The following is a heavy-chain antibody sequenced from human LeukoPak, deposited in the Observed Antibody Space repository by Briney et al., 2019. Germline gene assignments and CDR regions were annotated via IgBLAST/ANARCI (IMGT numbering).Heavy chain of an antibody. CDR1: GCTFNDYT. Sequence: GGSLRPSCAASGCTFNDYTMHWVRRAPGKGLEWVSLISWDGGSTYYADSVKGRFTISRDNSKNSLYLQMNSPSTEDTALYYCAKEYTIGSGYDGMDVWGQGTTVTVSS. J-gene: IGHJ6*02. CDR3: AKEYTIGSGYDGMDV. D-gene: IGHD6-19*01. CDR2: ISWDGGST. V-gene: IGHV3-43*01.